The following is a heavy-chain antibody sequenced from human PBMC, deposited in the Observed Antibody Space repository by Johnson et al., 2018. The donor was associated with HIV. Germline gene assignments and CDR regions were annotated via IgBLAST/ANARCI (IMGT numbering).Heavy chain of an antibody. D-gene: IGHD1-26*01. CDR2: ISYDGSNK. CDR1: GFSFSSYG. V-gene: IGHV3-30*18. Sequence: QVQLVESGGGVVQPGRSLRLSCAASGFSFSSYGMHWFRQAPGKGLEWVAVISYDGSNKYYADSVKGRVTISRYNSKNMLYLQMNSLRAEDTAVYYWAKEYLGGRALDVGGQERMGTVSS. J-gene: IGHJ3*01. CDR3: AKEYLGGRALDV.